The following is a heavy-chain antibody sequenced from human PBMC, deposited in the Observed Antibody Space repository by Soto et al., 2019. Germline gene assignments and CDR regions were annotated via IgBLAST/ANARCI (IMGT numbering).Heavy chain of an antibody. J-gene: IGHJ5*02. CDR2: INPNSGGT. Sequence: ASVKVSCKASGYTFTGYYMHWVRQAPGQGLEWMGWINPNSGGTNYAQKFQGRVTMTRDTSISTAYMELSRLRSDDTAVYYCARAKQWLVYNWFDPWGQGPLVTVSS. V-gene: IGHV1-2*02. CDR1: GYTFTGYY. CDR3: ARAKQWLVYNWFDP. D-gene: IGHD6-19*01.